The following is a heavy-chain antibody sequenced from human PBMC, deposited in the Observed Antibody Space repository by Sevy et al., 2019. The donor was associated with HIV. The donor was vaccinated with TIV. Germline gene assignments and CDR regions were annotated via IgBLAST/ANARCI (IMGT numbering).Heavy chain of an antibody. CDR1: GFIFSTSP. J-gene: IGHJ4*02. V-gene: IGHV3-30-3*02. CDR3: AKDDLGSIDY. Sequence: GGSLRLSCAASGFIFSTSPMHWVRQAPGKGLECVAILSYDDSDENYADSVKGRFTISRDNSKNTLYLQMNSLRTDDTAVYYCAKDDLGSIDYWGQRTLVTVSS. D-gene: IGHD3-10*01. CDR2: LSYDDSDE.